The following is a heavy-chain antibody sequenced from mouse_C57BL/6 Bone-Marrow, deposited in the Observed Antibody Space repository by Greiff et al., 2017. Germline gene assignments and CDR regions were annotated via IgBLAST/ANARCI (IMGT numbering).Heavy chain of an antibody. V-gene: IGHV1-85*01. CDR1: GYTFTSYD. CDR3: ARLEFYGSSGDWYFDV. D-gene: IGHD1-1*01. CDR2: IYPRDGST. Sequence: VQLQQSGPELVKPGASVKLSCKASGYTFTSYDLNWVKQRPGQGLEWIGWIYPRDGSTKYNEKFKGKATLTVDTSSSTAYMELNSLTSEDSAVYFCARLEFYGSSGDWYFDVWGTGTTVTVSS. J-gene: IGHJ1*03.